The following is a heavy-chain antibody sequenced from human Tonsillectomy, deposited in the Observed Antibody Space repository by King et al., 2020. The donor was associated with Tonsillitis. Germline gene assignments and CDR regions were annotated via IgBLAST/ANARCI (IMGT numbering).Heavy chain of an antibody. CDR1: GFTFSSYA. Sequence: VQLVESGGGVVQPGRSLRLSCAASGFTFSSYAMHWVRQAPGKGLEWVAVISYDGSNKYYADSVKGRFTISRDNSKNTLYLQMNSLRAEDTAVYYCARETYCSSTSCKENWFDPGAREPWSPSPQ. CDR2: ISYDGSNK. V-gene: IGHV3-30-3*01. J-gene: IGHJ5*02. CDR3: ARETYCSSTSCKENWFDP. D-gene: IGHD2-2*01.